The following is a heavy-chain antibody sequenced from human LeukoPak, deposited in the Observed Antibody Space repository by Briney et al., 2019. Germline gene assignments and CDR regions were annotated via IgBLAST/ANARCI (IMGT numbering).Heavy chain of an antibody. Sequence: GASVKVSCKASGYTFTSYGISWVRQAPGQGLEWMGWISAYNGNTNYAQKLQGRVTMTTDTSTSTAYMELRSLRSDDTAVYYCARGPGHYESSGYYYSVFYWGQGTLVTVSS. CDR2: ISAYNGNT. J-gene: IGHJ4*02. V-gene: IGHV1-18*01. CDR3: ARGPGHYESSGYYYSVFY. CDR1: GYTFTSYG. D-gene: IGHD3-22*01.